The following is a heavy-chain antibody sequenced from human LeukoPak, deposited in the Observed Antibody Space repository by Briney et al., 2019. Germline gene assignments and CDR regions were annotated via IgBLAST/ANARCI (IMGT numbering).Heavy chain of an antibody. V-gene: IGHV3-23*01. J-gene: IGHJ6*02. CDR2: ISGSGGST. D-gene: IGHD6-19*01. Sequence: GGSLRLSCAASGFTFSSYAMSWVRQAPGKGLEWVSAISGSGGSTYYADSVKGRFTISRDNSKNTLYLQMNSLRAEDTAVYYCAKGIAVADNGYYYYGMDVWGQGTTVTVSS. CDR1: GFTFSSYA. CDR3: AKGIAVADNGYYYYGMDV.